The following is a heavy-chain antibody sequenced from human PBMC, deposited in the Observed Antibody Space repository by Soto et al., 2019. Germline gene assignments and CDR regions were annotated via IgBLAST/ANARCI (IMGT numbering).Heavy chain of an antibody. CDR2: TRNKANSYTT. CDR3: ARDNIAARYLDY. CDR1: GFTFSDHY. Sequence: PGGSLRLSCAASGFTFSDHYMDWVRKAQGKGLEWVGRTRNKANSYTTEYAASVKGRFTISRDDSKNSLYLQMNSLKTEDTAVYYCARDNIAARYLDYWGQGTLVTVSS. J-gene: IGHJ4*02. V-gene: IGHV3-72*01. D-gene: IGHD6-6*01.